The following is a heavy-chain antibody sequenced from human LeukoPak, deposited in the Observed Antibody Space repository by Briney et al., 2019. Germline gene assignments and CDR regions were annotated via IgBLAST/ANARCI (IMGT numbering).Heavy chain of an antibody. CDR2: IYYSGNS. V-gene: IGHV4-31*03. CDR1: GGSISGDVQY. J-gene: IGHJ5*02. Sequence: PSETLSLTCTVSGGSISGDVQYWSWIRQHPGKGLEWIGYIYYSGNSYYNPSLKSRVTISADTSEDQFSLQLNSVTAADTAVYYCARVIVSYRYDANWFDPWGQGTLVTVSS. D-gene: IGHD4/OR15-4a*01. CDR3: ARVIVSYRYDANWFDP.